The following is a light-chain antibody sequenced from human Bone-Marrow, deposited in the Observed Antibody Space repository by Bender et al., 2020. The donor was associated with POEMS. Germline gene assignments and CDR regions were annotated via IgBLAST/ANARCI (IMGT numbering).Light chain of an antibody. Sequence: QSALTQPASVSGSPGQSITISCTGSSSDIGDYNLVSWYQHHPGKAPELIIYEGSKRPSGISSRFSGSTSGNTASLTISGLQSEDEADYHCCSYAGGTTWVFGGGTKLTVL. CDR3: CSYAGGTTWV. CDR1: SSDIGDYNL. CDR2: EGS. J-gene: IGLJ3*02. V-gene: IGLV2-23*01.